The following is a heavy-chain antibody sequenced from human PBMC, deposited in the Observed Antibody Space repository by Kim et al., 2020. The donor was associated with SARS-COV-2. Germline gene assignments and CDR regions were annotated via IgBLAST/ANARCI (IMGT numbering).Heavy chain of an antibody. CDR2: IYTSGST. CDR1: GGSISSYY. V-gene: IGHV4-4*07. J-gene: IGHJ6*02. D-gene: IGHD2-2*01. CDR3: AGVVPAALPMDIDGMDV. Sequence: SETLSLTCTVSGGSISSYYWSWIRQPAGKGLEWIGRIYTSGSTNYNPSLKSRVTMSVDTSKNQFSLKLSSVTAADTAVYYCAGVVPAALPMDIDGMDVWGQGTTVTVSS.